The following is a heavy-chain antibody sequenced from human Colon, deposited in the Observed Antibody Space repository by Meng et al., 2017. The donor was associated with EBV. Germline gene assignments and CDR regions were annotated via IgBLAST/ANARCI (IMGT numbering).Heavy chain of an antibody. J-gene: IGHJ5*02. CDR1: GFPLRNYS. CDR3: AQDRGYKYGYGA. V-gene: IGHV3-23*01. Sequence: VRLLASGGGLCKPGGSLRLSFAVSGFPLRNYSMSWVRQVPGKGLEWVSVITVSGGSKYYADSVQGRFTISRDNGNNMLYLEMNSLRAEDTAVYYCAQDRGYKYGYGAWGQGTLVTVSS. D-gene: IGHD5-12*01. CDR2: ITVSGGSK.